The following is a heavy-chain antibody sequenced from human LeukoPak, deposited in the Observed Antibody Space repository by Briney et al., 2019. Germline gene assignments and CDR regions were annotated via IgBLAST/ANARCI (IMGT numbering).Heavy chain of an antibody. D-gene: IGHD3-16*01. V-gene: IGHV4-59*01. CDR2: IYYSGST. J-gene: IGHJ6*03. CDR1: GGSISSYY. Sequence: SETLSLTCTVSGGSISSYYWSWIRQPPGKGLEWIGYIYYSGSTNYKSPLKSRVTISVDTSKKQFSLKLSSVTAADTAVYYCARETSQKGAHYMDVWGKGTTVTISS. CDR3: ARETSQKGAHYMDV.